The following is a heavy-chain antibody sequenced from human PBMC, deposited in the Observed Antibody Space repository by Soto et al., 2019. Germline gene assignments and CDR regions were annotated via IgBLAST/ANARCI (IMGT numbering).Heavy chain of an antibody. V-gene: IGHV1-18*01. CDR3: AREMAGLGGEYDC. Sequence: QVQLVQSGAEVKNPGASVKVSCKTSGYTFTKYGVGWVRQAPGQGLEWMGWISGSSGNANYAEKVQGRITLTTDTSKSTAYIELRSLRSGDSVVYYGAREMAGLGGEYDCWGQGTLVTASS. CDR2: ISGSSGNA. D-gene: IGHD3-16*01. CDR1: GYTFTKYG. J-gene: IGHJ4*02.